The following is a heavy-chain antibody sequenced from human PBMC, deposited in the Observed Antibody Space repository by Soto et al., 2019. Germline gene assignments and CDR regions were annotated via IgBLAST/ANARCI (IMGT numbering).Heavy chain of an antibody. CDR2: IYHSGST. J-gene: IGHJ5*02. Sequence: TLSLTCAVSGGSISSGGYSWSWIRQPPGKGLEWIGYIYHSGSTYYNPSLKSRVTISVDTSKNQFSLKLSSVTAADTAVYYCARELGDILTGSNWFDPWGQVTLVSVSS. CDR3: ARELGDILTGSNWFDP. CDR1: GGSISSGGYS. V-gene: IGHV4-30-2*01. D-gene: IGHD3-9*01.